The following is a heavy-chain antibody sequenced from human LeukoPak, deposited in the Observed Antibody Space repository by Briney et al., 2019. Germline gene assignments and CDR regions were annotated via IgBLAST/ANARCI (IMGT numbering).Heavy chain of an antibody. Sequence: GGSLRLSCAASGFTFSDYYMSWIRQAPGKGLEWVSYISSSGSTIYYADSVKGRFTISRDNAKNSLYLQMNSLRAEDTAVYYCARDTPGTGSGYYKTQGLFDYWGQGTLVTVSS. J-gene: IGHJ4*02. CDR3: ARDTPGTGSGYYKTQGLFDY. D-gene: IGHD3-22*01. V-gene: IGHV3-11*01. CDR1: GFTFSDYY. CDR2: ISSSGSTI.